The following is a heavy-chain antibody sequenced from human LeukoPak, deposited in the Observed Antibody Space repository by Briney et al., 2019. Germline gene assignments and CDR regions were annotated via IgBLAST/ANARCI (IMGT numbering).Heavy chain of an antibody. Sequence: ASVKVSCKASGYTFTSYYMHWVRQAPGQGLEWVGIINPSGGSTSYAQKFQGRVTMTRDMSTSTVYMELSSLRSEDTAVYYCTRVGISGDYFRIWGQGTMVTVSS. D-gene: IGHD4-17*01. CDR1: GYTFTSYY. CDR3: TRVGISGDYFRI. CDR2: INPSGGST. J-gene: IGHJ3*02. V-gene: IGHV1-46*01.